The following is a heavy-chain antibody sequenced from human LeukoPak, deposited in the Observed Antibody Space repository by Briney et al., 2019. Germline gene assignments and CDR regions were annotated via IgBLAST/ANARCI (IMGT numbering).Heavy chain of an antibody. CDR2: IYYSGST. V-gene: IGHV4-59*01. CDR1: IGSFTNYY. Sequence: SETLSVTCAVYIGSFTNYYWNWIRQTPGKGLEWIGYIYYSGSTNYNPSLKSRVTISVDTSKNQFSLKLSSVTAADTAVYYCARRAVAGSYYFDYWGQGTLVTVSS. CDR3: ARRAVAGSYYFDY. J-gene: IGHJ4*02. D-gene: IGHD6-19*01.